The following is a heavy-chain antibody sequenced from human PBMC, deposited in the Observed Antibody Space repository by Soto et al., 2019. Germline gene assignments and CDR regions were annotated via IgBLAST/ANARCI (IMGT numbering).Heavy chain of an antibody. CDR2: VSPDGSAV. D-gene: IGHD5-18*01. V-gene: IGHV3-48*03. J-gene: IGHJ5*02. CDR3: ASLWGRQLWLPPP. CDR1: GFTFSNYE. Sequence: SCSGSGFTFSNYEMSWVRQAPGKGLEWVSSVSPDGSAVFYADSVKGRFTISRDNAKSSLYLRMNSLRAEDTAVYYCASLWGRQLWLPPPWGQGTLVTVSS.